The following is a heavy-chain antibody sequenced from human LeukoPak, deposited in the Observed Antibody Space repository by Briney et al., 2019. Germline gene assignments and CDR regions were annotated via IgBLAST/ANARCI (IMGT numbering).Heavy chain of an antibody. CDR2: IFYSGST. Sequence: SETLSLTCTVSGGSMNNYYWTWIRQPPAKGLEWIAYIFYSGSTNYNPSLKSRVTISVDTSKNQFSLKLSSVTAADTAVYYCARLRGNYFPDYWGQGTLVTVSS. D-gene: IGHD2/OR15-2a*01. CDR3: ARLRGNYFPDY. J-gene: IGHJ4*02. CDR1: GGSMNNYY. V-gene: IGHV4-59*01.